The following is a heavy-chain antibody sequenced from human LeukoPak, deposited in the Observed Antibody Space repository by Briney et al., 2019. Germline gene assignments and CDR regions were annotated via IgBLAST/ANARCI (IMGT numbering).Heavy chain of an antibody. CDR2: ISGSGGST. J-gene: IGHJ4*02. CDR1: GFTFSSYA. D-gene: IGHD3-9*01. Sequence: GGSLRLSCAASGFTFSSYAMIWVRQAPGKGLEWVSAISGSGGSTYYADSVKGRFTISRDNSENTLYLQMNSLRAEDTAVYYCAKDLERRYFDWVPIGYWGQGTLVNVSS. CDR3: AKDLERRYFDWVPIGY. V-gene: IGHV3-23*01.